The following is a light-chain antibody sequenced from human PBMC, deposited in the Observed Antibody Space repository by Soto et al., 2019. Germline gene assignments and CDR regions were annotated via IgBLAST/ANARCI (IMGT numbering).Light chain of an antibody. CDR1: SGDIGGYNY. CDR3: SSYTTSNTLL. Sequence: QSALTQPASVSGSPGQSITISCTGTSGDIGGYNYVSWYQQHPGKAPKLMIYDVSDRASGVSNGFSGSKSGNTASLTISGLRAEDEADYYCSSYTTSNTLLFGGGTKVTVL. V-gene: IGLV2-14*01. CDR2: DVS. J-gene: IGLJ2*01.